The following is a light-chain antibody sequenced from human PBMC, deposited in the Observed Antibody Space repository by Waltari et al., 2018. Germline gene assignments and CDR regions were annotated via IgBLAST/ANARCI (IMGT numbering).Light chain of an antibody. CDR2: MTS. CDR1: QSISSW. J-gene: IGKJ4*01. Sequence: IQMTQSPSTLSASVGDRVTITCRASQSISSWLAWYQQKPGKAPKLLMYMTSSLESGVPSRFSGSGSGTEFTLTISSLQPDDFATYYCQQYNNYPITFGGGTKVEIK. CDR3: QQYNNYPIT. V-gene: IGKV1-5*03.